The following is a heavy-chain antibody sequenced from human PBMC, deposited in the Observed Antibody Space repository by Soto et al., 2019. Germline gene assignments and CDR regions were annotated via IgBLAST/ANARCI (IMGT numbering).Heavy chain of an antibody. CDR2: IYYSGST. V-gene: IGHV4-59*01. CDR3: AREGGKDGYYYYGMDV. CDR1: GGSISSYY. Sequence: ASETLSLTCTASGGSISSYYWSWTRQPPWKGLEWIGYIYYSGSTNYNPSLKSRVTISVDTSKNQFSLKLSSVTAADTAVYYCAREGGKDGYYYYGMDVWGQGTTVTVSS. D-gene: IGHD3-16*01. J-gene: IGHJ6*02.